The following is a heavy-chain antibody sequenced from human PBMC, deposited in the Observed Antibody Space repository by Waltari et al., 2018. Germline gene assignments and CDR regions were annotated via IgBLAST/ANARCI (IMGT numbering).Heavy chain of an antibody. CDR3: AKVPLTDFWSGYYPFDY. Sequence: EVQLLESGGGLVQPGGSLRLTCAASGFTFSRYAMSWVRQAPGKGLEWVSAISGSGGSTYYADSVKGRFTISRDNSKNTLYLQMNSLRAEDTAVYYCAKVPLTDFWSGYYPFDYWGQGTLVTVSS. D-gene: IGHD3-3*01. V-gene: IGHV3-23*01. CDR2: ISGSGGST. CDR1: GFTFSRYA. J-gene: IGHJ4*02.